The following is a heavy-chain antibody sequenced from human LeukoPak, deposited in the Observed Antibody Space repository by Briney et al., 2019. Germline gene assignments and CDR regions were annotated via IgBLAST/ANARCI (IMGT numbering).Heavy chain of an antibody. Sequence: PSETLSLTCTVSGGSISSGSYYWSWIRQPAGKGLEWIGRIYTSGSTNYNPSLKSRVTISVDTSKNQFSLKLSSVTAADTAVYYCARDSWGFRGYYYYMDVWGKGTTVTVSS. D-gene: IGHD3-10*01. CDR2: IYTSGST. V-gene: IGHV4-61*02. J-gene: IGHJ6*03. CDR3: ARDSWGFRGYYYYMDV. CDR1: GGSISSGSYY.